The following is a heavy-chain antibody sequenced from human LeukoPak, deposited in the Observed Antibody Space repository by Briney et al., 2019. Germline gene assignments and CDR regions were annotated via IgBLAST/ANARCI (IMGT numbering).Heavy chain of an antibody. Sequence: SQTLSLTCAISGDSVSSNSAAWNWIRQSPSRGLEWLGRTYYRSKWYNDYAVSVKSRITIKPDTSKNQFSLQLNSVTPEDTAVYYCARESACSGGSCLYYFDYWGQGTLVTVSS. CDR3: ARESACSGGSCLYYFDY. V-gene: IGHV6-1*01. CDR2: TYYRSKWYN. J-gene: IGHJ4*02. D-gene: IGHD2-15*01. CDR1: GDSVSSNSAA.